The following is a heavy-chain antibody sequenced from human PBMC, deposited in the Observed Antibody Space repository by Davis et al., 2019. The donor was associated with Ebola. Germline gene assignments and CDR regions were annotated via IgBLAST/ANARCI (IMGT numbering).Heavy chain of an antibody. Sequence: GESLKISCAASGFTFSSYWMHWVRQAPGKGLVWVSRINSDGSSTSYADSVKGRFTISRDNAKNTLYLQMNSLRAEDTAVYYCANHGLRWFPYYFDYWGQGTLVTVSS. D-gene: IGHD4-23*01. CDR1: GFTFSSYW. J-gene: IGHJ4*02. V-gene: IGHV3-74*01. CDR3: ANHGLRWFPYYFDY. CDR2: INSDGSST.